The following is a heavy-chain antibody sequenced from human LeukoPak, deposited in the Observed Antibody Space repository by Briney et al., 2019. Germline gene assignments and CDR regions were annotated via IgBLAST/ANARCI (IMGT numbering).Heavy chain of an antibody. CDR3: AGGAAAGTWGDY. J-gene: IGHJ4*02. V-gene: IGHV3-30-3*01. CDR2: ISYDGSNK. D-gene: IGHD6-13*01. CDR1: GFTFSSYA. Sequence: GGSLRLSCAASGFTFSSYAMHWVRQAPGKGLEWVAVISYDGSNKYYADSVKGRFTISRDNSKNTLYLQMNSLRVEDTAVYYCAGGAAAGTWGDYWGQGTLVTVSS.